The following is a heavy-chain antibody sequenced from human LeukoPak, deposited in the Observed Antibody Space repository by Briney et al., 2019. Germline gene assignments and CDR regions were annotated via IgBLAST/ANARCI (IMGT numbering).Heavy chain of an antibody. CDR2: IYYSGST. Sequence: PSETLSLTCAVYGGSFSSYYWSWIRQPPGKGLGWIGYIYYSGSTNYNPSLKSRVTISVDTSKKQSSLNLKSVTAADTAVYYCARALVDRKIDYWGQGTLVTVSS. V-gene: IGHV4-59*12. CDR1: GGSFSSYY. J-gene: IGHJ4*02. D-gene: IGHD2-2*01. CDR3: ARALVDRKIDY.